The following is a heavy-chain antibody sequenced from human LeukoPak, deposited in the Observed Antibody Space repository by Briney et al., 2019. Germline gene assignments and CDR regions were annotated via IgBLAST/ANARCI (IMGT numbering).Heavy chain of an antibody. J-gene: IGHJ4*02. CDR2: IKSDGSNT. CDR3: ARDPYDSSGYRTYYFDY. V-gene: IGHV3-74*01. CDR1: GFTFSSYW. D-gene: IGHD3-22*01. Sequence: PGGSLRLSCAASGFTFSSYWMHWVRHAPGKGLVWVSRIKSDGSNTNYADSVKGRFTISRDNAKNSLYLQMNSLRAEGTALYYCARDPYDSSGYRTYYFDYWGQGTLVTVSS.